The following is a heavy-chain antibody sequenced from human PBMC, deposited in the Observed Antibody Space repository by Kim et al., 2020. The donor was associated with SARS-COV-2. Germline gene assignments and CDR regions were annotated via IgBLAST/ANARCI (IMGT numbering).Heavy chain of an antibody. J-gene: IGHJ6*02. D-gene: IGHD2-15*01. Sequence: ASVKVSCKASGYTFTGYYMHWVRQAPGQGLEWMGRINPNSGGTNYAQKFQGRVTMTRDTSISTAYMELSRLRSDDTVVYYCARGHRYCSGGSCYYYYGMDVWGQGTTVTVSS. V-gene: IGHV1-2*05. CDR2: INPNSGGT. CDR3: ARGHRYCSGGSCYYYYGMDV. CDR1: GYTFTGYY.